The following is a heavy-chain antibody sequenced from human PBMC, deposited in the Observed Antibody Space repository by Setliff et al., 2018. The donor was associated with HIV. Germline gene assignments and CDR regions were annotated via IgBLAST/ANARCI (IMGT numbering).Heavy chain of an antibody. D-gene: IGHD3-16*01. V-gene: IGHV3-49*04. J-gene: IGHJ4*02. Sequence: PGGSLRLSCAASGFTFSSYSMNWVRQAPGKGLEWVGFIRSKAYGGTTEYAASVKGRFTISRDDSKSIAYLQMNSLKTEDTAVYYCAKATGSATSPRGSFDYLGRGTLVTVS. CDR2: IRSKAYGGTT. CDR1: GFTFSSYS. CDR3: AKATGSATSPRGSFDY.